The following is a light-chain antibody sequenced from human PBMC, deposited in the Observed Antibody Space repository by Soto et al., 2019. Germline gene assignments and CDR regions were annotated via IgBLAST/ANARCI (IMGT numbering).Light chain of an antibody. Sequence: IQMTQSPSSLSASVGDRLTISLRASQSISSYLNWYQQKPGKAPKLLIYAASSLQSGVPSRFSGRGSWTDFTLTISSLQTEDFATYYCQQSYSTPRTFGQGTKVDIK. CDR2: AAS. J-gene: IGKJ1*01. CDR3: QQSYSTPRT. CDR1: QSISSY. V-gene: IGKV1-39*01.